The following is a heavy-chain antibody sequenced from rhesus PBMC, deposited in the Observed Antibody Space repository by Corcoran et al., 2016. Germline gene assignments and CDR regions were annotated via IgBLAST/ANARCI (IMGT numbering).Heavy chain of an antibody. CDR2: IYGSGSST. CDR1: GGSISSSY. D-gene: IGHD3-34*01. V-gene: IGHV4-169*02. CDR3: ASGRWGDYFDC. J-gene: IGHJ4*01. Sequence: QLQLQESGPGLVKPSETLSVTCAVSGGSISSSYWSWIRQAPGKGLEWIGYIYGSGSSTSYNPSLKSRVTLSVDTSKNQLSRKLSSVTAADTAVYYCASGRWGDYFDCWGQGVLVTVSS.